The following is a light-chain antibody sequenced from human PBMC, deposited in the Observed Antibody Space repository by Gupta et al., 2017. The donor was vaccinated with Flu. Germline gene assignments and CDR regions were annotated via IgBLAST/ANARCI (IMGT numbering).Light chain of an antibody. CDR1: SGSIASNY. CDR3: QYYDSSNVV. Sequence: FMLTPPPSVSESPGKTVTISCTRSSGSIASNYVQWYQQRPGSSPTTVIYEDNQRPSGVPDRFSGSIDSSSNSASLTISGLKTEGEAYYYCQYYDSSNVVFGGGTKLTVL. V-gene: IGLV6-57*01. J-gene: IGLJ2*01. CDR2: EDN.